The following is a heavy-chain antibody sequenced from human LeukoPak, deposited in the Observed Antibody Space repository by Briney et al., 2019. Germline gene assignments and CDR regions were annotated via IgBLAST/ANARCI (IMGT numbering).Heavy chain of an antibody. CDR3: ARTHLALRYFDWLRRGAYFDY. J-gene: IGHJ4*02. D-gene: IGHD3-9*01. Sequence: PGGSLRLSCAASGFTFDDYGMSWVRQAPGKGLEWVSGINWNGGSTGYADSVKGRFTISRDNAKNSLYLQMNSLRAEDTALYHCARTHLALRYFDWLRRGAYFDYWGQGTLVTVSS. CDR1: GFTFDDYG. V-gene: IGHV3-20*01. CDR2: INWNGGST.